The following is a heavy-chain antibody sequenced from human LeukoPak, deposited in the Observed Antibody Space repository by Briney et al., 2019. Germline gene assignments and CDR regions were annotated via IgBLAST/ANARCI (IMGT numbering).Heavy chain of an antibody. V-gene: IGHV1-69*13. Sequence: GASVKVSCKASGGTFSSYAISWVRQAPGQGLEWMGGIIPIFGTANYAQKFQGRVTITADESTSTAYMELSSLRSEDTAVYYCASLPGITMIERLAQWGQGTLVTVSS. J-gene: IGHJ4*02. CDR1: GGTFSSYA. CDR3: ASLPGITMIERLAQ. CDR2: IIPIFGTA. D-gene: IGHD3-22*01.